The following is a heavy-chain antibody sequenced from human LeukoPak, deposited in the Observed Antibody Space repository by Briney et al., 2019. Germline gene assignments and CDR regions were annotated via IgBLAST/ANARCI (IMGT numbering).Heavy chain of an antibody. CDR1: GFTFGDYA. D-gene: IGHD1-1*01. Sequence: GGSLRLSCTVSGFTFGDYAMSWIRQAPGKGLEWVGFIRSKAYGETADYAASVKGRFTISRDDSKAIAYLQMNSLKTEDTAVYHCTRDRGAYNLYDYWGQGTLVTVSS. J-gene: IGHJ4*02. CDR2: IRSKAYGETA. CDR3: TRDRGAYNLYDY. V-gene: IGHV3-49*03.